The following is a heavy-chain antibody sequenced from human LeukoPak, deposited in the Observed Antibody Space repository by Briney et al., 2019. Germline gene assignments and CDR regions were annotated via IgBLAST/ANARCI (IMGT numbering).Heavy chain of an antibody. CDR2: ISSSSSTI. CDR3: ARVAGLDDFWSGYPWDMDV. CDR1: GFTFSNAW. Sequence: PGGSLRLSCAASGFTFSNAWMSWVRQAPGKGLEWVSYISSSSSTIYYADSVKGRFTISRDNAKNSLYLQMNSLRAEDTAVYYCARVAGLDDFWSGYPWDMDVWGKGTTVTVSS. D-gene: IGHD3-3*01. J-gene: IGHJ6*03. V-gene: IGHV3-48*01.